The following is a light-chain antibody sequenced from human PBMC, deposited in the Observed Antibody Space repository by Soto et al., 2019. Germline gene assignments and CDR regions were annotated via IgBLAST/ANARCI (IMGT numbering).Light chain of an antibody. Sequence: EIVMTQSPATLSVSPGEIATLSCRASQSVNSNFAWYQQKPGQAPRLLIYDASRRATGIPARFSGTGSGTDFTLTISSLEPEDFAVYYCQQRSNWPAFGGGTKVDIK. V-gene: IGKV3-11*01. CDR2: DAS. CDR3: QQRSNWPA. J-gene: IGKJ4*01. CDR1: QSVNSN.